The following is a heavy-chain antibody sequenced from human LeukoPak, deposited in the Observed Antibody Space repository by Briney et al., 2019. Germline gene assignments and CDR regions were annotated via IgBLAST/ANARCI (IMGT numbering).Heavy chain of an antibody. CDR3: AKDHLLCTSTSCYIDYIDS. CDR2: LTGRPGRT. Sequence: GGSLRLSCENSGFTFTNYAMSWVRQAPGKGLECVSALTGRPGRTYYADSVRGRFTISRDTSKNTLFLQMSSLRVEDTAIYYCAKDHLLCTSTSCYIDYIDSWGQQTLVSVS. D-gene: IGHD2-2*02. CDR1: GFTFTNYA. J-gene: IGHJ4*02. V-gene: IGHV3-23*01.